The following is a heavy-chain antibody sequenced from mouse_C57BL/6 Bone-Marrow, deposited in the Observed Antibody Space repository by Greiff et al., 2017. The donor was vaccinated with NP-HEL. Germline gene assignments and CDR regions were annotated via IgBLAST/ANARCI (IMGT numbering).Heavy chain of an antibody. J-gene: IGHJ4*01. D-gene: IGHD1-1*01. Sequence: QVQLQQSGAELVRPGTSVKVSCKASGYAFTNYLIEWVKQRPGQGLEWIGVINPGSGGTNYNEKFKGKATLTADKSSSTAYMQLSSLTSEDSAVYFCARNPITTVNYYAMEYWGQGASVTVSS. V-gene: IGHV1-54*01. CDR2: INPGSGGT. CDR3: ARNPITTVNYYAMEY. CDR1: GYAFTNYL.